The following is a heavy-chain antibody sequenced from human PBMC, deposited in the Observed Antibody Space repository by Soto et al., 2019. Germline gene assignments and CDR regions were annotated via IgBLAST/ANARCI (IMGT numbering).Heavy chain of an antibody. CDR2: IYYSGST. J-gene: IGHJ5*02. CDR3: ARADCGRNWFDP. D-gene: IGHD2-21*02. V-gene: IGHV4-61*01. CDR1: GGSVRTARSY. Sequence: PSETLSLTCTVSGGSVRTARSYWSWIRQPPGKGLEWIGYIYYSGSTNYSPSLKSRVTISVDTSKNQFSLKLRSVTAADTAVYYCARADCGRNWFDPWGQGSLVTVSS.